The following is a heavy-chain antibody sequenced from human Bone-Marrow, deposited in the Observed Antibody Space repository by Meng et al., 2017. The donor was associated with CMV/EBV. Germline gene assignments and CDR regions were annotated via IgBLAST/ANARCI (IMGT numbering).Heavy chain of an antibody. Sequence: SVKVSCKASGGTFSSYAISWVRQAPGQGLEWMGGIIPILGIANYAQKFQGRVTITADKSTSTAYTELRGLRSVDTAVYYCARSFGVGIIRGRSTPSHPWGQGTLVTVSS. J-gene: IGHJ5*02. V-gene: IGHV1-69*10. CDR2: IIPILGIA. CDR3: ARSFGVGIIRGRSTPSHP. D-gene: IGHD3-3*01. CDR1: GGTFSSYA.